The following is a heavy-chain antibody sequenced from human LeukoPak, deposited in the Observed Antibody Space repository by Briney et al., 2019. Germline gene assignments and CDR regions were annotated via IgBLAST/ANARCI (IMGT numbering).Heavy chain of an antibody. CDR3: ARGLAWLRYRSIDY. D-gene: IGHD5-12*01. J-gene: IGHJ4*02. V-gene: IGHV1-8*02. Sequence: ASVKVSCKASGGTFSSYAISWVRQAPGQGLEWMGWMNPNSGNTGYAQKFQGRVTMTRNTSISTAYMELSSLRSEDTAVYYCARGLAWLRYRSIDYWGQGTLVTVSS. CDR2: MNPNSGNT. CDR1: GGTFSSYA.